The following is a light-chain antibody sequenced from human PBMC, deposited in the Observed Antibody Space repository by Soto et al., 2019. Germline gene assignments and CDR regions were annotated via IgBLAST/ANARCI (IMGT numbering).Light chain of an antibody. CDR1: SSNIGATYD. CDR3: QSYDSSLSAHYV. Sequence: QSVLTQPPSVSWAPGQRVTISCTGSSSNIGATYDVQWYQQLPGTAPKLLIYGNSNRPSGVPDRFSGSKSGTSASLAITGLQADDEADYYCQSYDSSLSAHYVFATGTKVTVL. J-gene: IGLJ1*01. V-gene: IGLV1-40*01. CDR2: GNS.